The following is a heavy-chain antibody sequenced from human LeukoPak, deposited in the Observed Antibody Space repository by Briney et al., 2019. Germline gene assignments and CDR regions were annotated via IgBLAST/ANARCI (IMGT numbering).Heavy chain of an antibody. CDR2: IYYSGST. J-gene: IGHJ5*02. V-gene: IGHV4-59*01. CDR1: GGSISSYY. D-gene: IGHD3-3*01. Sequence: PSETLSLTCTVSGGSISSYYWSWIRQPPGKGLEWIGYIYYSGSTNYNPTLKSRVTISVDTSKNQFSLKLSSVTAADTAVYYCARVLLSNYDFWSGYSNWFDPWGQGTLVTVSS. CDR3: ARVLLSNYDFWSGYSNWFDP.